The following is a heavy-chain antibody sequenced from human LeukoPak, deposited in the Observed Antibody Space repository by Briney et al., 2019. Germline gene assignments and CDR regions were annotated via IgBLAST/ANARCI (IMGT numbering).Heavy chain of an antibody. V-gene: IGHV3-23*01. D-gene: IGHD3-22*01. CDR3: AKDEVLGYYDSSGTDALDI. CDR1: GLTFSSYA. CDR2: ISGSGGST. J-gene: IGHJ3*02. Sequence: GGSLRLSCAASGLTFSSYAMSWVRQAPGKGLEWVSAISGSGGSTYYADSVKGRFTISRDNSKNTLYLQMNSLRAEDTAVYYCAKDEVLGYYDSSGTDALDIWGQGTMVTVSS.